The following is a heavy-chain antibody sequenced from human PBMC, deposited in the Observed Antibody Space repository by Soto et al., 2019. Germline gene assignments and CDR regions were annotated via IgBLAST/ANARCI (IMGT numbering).Heavy chain of an antibody. J-gene: IGHJ5*02. V-gene: IGHV3-23*01. D-gene: IGHD1-26*01. CDR3: AKDPVPTTTGNRFDP. CDR2: ISGSGDST. Sequence: EVQLLESGGDLVQPGGSLRLSCAASGFTFSNYAMTWVRQAPGKGLEWVSAISGSGDSTRYADSVKGRFTISRDNSKNTLYLQMNSLRVEDTAVYYCAKDPVPTTTGNRFDPWGQGTLVTVSS. CDR1: GFTFSNYA.